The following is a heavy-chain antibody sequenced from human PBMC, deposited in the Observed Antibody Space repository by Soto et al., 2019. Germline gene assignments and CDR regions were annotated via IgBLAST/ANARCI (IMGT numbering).Heavy chain of an antibody. CDR1: GGSISSGGYY. CDR3: ARLSGYYGGNSFGLDY. V-gene: IGHV4-31*03. CDR2: IYYSGST. Sequence: QVQLQESGPGLVKPSQTLSLTCTVSGGSISSGGYYWSWIRQHPGKGLEWIGYIYYSGSTYYNPSLTSRVTISVDTSKHQFSLKLSSVTAADTAVYYCARLSGYYGGNSFGLDYWGQGTLVTVSS. J-gene: IGHJ4*02. D-gene: IGHD4-17*01.